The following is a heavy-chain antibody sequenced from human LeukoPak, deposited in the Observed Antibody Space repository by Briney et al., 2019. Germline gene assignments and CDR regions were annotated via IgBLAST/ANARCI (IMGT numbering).Heavy chain of an antibody. V-gene: IGHV3-33*03. J-gene: IGHJ6*02. CDR1: GFTFSSYG. CDR3: AKDLGANYYGMDV. Sequence: GGSLRLSCAASGFTFSSYGMHWVRQAPGKGLEWVAVIWYDGSNKYYADSVKGRFTISRDNAKNSLYLQMNSLRAEDTALYYCAKDLGANYYGMDVWGQGTTVTVSS. CDR2: IWYDGSNK. D-gene: IGHD3-16*01.